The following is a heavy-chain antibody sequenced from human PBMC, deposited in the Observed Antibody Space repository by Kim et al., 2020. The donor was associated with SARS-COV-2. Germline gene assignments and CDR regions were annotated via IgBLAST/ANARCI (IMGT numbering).Heavy chain of an antibody. CDR2: TYPGDSKS. Sequence: GESLKISCKGSGYSFTTYWIGWVRQMPGKGLEWVALTYPGDSKSIYSPSLQGQVTISADKSISTACLQWSGLKASDTAMYYCAITRAYSYGYFDYWGQGTLVTVSS. V-gene: IGHV5-51*01. CDR1: GYSFTTYW. CDR3: AITRAYSYGYFDY. D-gene: IGHD5-18*01. J-gene: IGHJ4*02.